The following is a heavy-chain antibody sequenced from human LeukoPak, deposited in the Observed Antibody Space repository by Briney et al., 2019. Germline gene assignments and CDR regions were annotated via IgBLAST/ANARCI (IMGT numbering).Heavy chain of an antibody. CDR1: GFPFNSYS. V-gene: IGHV3-30*04. CDR3: ARDPNRLADYGGDYFDH. J-gene: IGHJ4*02. Sequence: PGGPLRLFCAASGFPFNSYSMHWVRQAPGNGLEGVAVISNDGSHKYYADSVKGRFSISRDNSKNTLSLQMNTLRPDDTAVFYCARDPNRLADYGGDYFDHWGQGTLVTVSS. D-gene: IGHD4-23*01. CDR2: ISNDGSHK.